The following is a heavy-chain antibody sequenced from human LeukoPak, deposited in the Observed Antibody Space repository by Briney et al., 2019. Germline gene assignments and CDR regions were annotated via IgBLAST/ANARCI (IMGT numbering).Heavy chain of an antibody. CDR1: GFTVSGNY. V-gene: IGHV3-66*01. Sequence: GGSLRLSCAASGFTVSGNYMSWVRQAPGKGLEWVSVIYSGGSTYYADSVKGRFTISRDNSKNTLYLQMNSLRAEDTAVYYCAKYYYDSSTYSFDYWGQGTLVTVSS. D-gene: IGHD3-22*01. J-gene: IGHJ4*02. CDR2: IYSGGST. CDR3: AKYYYDSSTYSFDY.